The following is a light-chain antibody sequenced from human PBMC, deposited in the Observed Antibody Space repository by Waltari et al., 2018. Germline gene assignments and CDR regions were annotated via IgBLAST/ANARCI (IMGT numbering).Light chain of an antibody. Sequence: QSELTQPPSASGTPGQTVTISCSGSSSNVGSNTVHWYQQPPGTAPKLLIYDNNQRPSGVPDRFSGSKSGTSASLAISGLQSEDEAAYYCATWDANLNALFGGGTKLTVL. CDR3: ATWDANLNAL. J-gene: IGLJ3*02. CDR1: SSNVGSNT. CDR2: DNN. V-gene: IGLV1-44*01.